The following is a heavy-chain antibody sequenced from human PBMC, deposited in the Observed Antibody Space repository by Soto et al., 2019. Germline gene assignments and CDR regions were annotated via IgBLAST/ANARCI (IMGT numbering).Heavy chain of an antibody. V-gene: IGHV1-18*01. J-gene: IGHJ5*02. CDR2: ISGYNGNT. Sequence: QVQLVQSGAEVKKPGASVKVSCKSSGYTFTSYGISWVRQAPGQGLEWMGWISGYNGNTNYAQKLQGRVTMTTDTSTRTAYMELRSLRSDDTAVYYCAIDEGYKWNDGGWFDPWGQGTLVTVSS. D-gene: IGHD1-1*01. CDR3: AIDEGYKWNDGGWFDP. CDR1: GYTFTSYG.